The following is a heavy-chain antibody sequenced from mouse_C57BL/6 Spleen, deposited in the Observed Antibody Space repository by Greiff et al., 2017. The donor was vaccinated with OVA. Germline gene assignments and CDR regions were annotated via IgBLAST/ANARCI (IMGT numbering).Heavy chain of an antibody. J-gene: IGHJ2*01. D-gene: IGHD4-1*01. CDR3: ARGTGTYFDD. CDR1: GYAFSSYW. CDR2: IYPGDGDN. V-gene: IGHV1-80*01. Sequence: LVESGAELVKPGASVTISCKASGYAFSSYWMNWVKQRPGKGLAWIGQIYPGDGDNNYNGKFKGKATLTADNSTSTAYMQRSSLTSEDSAVYFCARGTGTYFDDWGQGTTLTVSS.